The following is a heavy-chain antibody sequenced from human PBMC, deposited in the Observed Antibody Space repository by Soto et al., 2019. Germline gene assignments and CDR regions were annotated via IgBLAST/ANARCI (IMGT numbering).Heavy chain of an antibody. Sequence: ASVKVSCKASGNTVPNYAIHWVRQAPGQRLEWMGWINGSNGNTYYSEQFQGRVTFTTDTSASTAYMELSSLRSEDTAVYYCATERPPHGPPSRITMIVVAHDAFDIWGQGTMVTVSS. D-gene: IGHD3-22*01. CDR3: ATERPPHGPPSRITMIVVAHDAFDI. J-gene: IGHJ3*02. CDR1: GNTVPNYA. CDR2: INGSNGNT. V-gene: IGHV1-3*01.